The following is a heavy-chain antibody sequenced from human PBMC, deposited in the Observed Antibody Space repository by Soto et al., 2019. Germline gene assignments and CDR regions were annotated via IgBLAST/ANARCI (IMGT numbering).Heavy chain of an antibody. CDR1: GFTFDDYA. Sequence: GGSLRLSCAASGFTFDDYAMHWVRQAPGKGLEWVSLISWDGGSTYYADSVKGRFTISRDNSKNSLYLQMNSLRAEDTSLYYCAKDQRGYYDFWSGYSYYYGMDVWGQGTTVTVSS. V-gene: IGHV3-43D*04. CDR2: ISWDGGST. CDR3: AKDQRGYYDFWSGYSYYYGMDV. J-gene: IGHJ6*02. D-gene: IGHD3-3*01.